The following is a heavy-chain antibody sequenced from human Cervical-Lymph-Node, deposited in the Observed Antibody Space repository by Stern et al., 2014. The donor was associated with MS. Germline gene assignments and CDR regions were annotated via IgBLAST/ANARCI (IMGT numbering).Heavy chain of an antibody. D-gene: IGHD2-15*01. CDR2: IIPIFGTP. CDR3: ARGCSGGTCYFDLGFRPYNWFDP. Sequence: QVQLVQSGAEVKKPGSSVKVSCKASGGTFSSYAISWVRQAPGQGLEWMGGIIPIFGTPHYAQKFQGRVTITADESTSTAYMELSSLRSEDTAVYYCARGCSGGTCYFDLGFRPYNWFDPWGQGTLVTVSS. CDR1: GGTFSSYA. J-gene: IGHJ5*02. V-gene: IGHV1-69*01.